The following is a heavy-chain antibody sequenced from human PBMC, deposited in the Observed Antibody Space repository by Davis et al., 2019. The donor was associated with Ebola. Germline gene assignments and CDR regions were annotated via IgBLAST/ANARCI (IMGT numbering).Heavy chain of an antibody. Sequence: ASVKVSCKVSGYTLTELSMHWVRQAPGQGLEWMGWISAYNGNTNYAQKLQGRVTMTTDTSTSTAYMELRSLRSDDTAVYYCASEIAAAGGWDYWGQGTLVTVSS. V-gene: IGHV1-18*01. D-gene: IGHD6-13*01. CDR3: ASEIAAAGGWDY. CDR2: ISAYNGNT. CDR1: GYTLTELS. J-gene: IGHJ4*02.